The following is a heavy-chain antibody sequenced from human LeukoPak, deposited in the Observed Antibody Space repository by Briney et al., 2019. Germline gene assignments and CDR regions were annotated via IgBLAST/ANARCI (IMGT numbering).Heavy chain of an antibody. Sequence: GGSLRLSCAASGFTVSSNYMSWVRQAPGKGLEWVSVIYSGGSSYYADSVKGRFTISRDNSKNTLYLQMNSLRAEDTAVYYCARGRSAWLGEPYFDYWGQGTLVTVSS. V-gene: IGHV3-53*01. CDR1: GFTVSSNY. CDR3: ARGRSAWLGEPYFDY. D-gene: IGHD3-10*01. CDR2: IYSGGSS. J-gene: IGHJ4*02.